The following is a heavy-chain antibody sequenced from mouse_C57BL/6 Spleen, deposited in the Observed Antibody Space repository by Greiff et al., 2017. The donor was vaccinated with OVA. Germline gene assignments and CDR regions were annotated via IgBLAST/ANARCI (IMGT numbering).Heavy chain of an antibody. V-gene: IGHV2-2*01. D-gene: IGHD2-5*01. CDR3: ARKSYSNFLFGAMDY. CDR1: GFSLTSYG. CDR2: IWSGGST. Sequence: VKLMESGPGLVQPSQSLSITCTVSGFSLTSYGVHWVRQSPGKGLEWLGVIWSGGSTDYNAAFISRLSISKDNSKSQVFFKMNSLQADDTAIYYCARKSYSNFLFGAMDYWGQGTSVTVSS. J-gene: IGHJ4*01.